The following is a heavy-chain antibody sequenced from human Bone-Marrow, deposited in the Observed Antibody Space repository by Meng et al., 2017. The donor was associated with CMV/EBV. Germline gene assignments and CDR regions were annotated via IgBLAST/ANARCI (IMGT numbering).Heavy chain of an antibody. V-gene: IGHV1-8*02. J-gene: IGHJ5*02. CDR3: ARAGYSSRGWFDP. D-gene: IGHD6-13*01. Sequence: CKASGYTFSNSDINWVRQAPGQGLEWMGWMNPDSGNTGYAQRFQGRVTMTMDTSISTAYMEMSSLRSEDTAVYYCARAGYSSRGWFDPWGQGTLVTVSS. CDR1: GYTFSNSD. CDR2: MNPDSGNT.